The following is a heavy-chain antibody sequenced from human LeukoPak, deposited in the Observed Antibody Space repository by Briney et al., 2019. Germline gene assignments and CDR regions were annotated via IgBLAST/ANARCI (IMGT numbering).Heavy chain of an antibody. Sequence: RSGEFLKISCKVSGYPFTSSYIAWVRQMPGKGLEWMGIIYPDAPETKYSPSFRGRVTISVDKSIRTAFLQWSSLEASDAAIYYCARLRTTYYYDRGGHDAMDVWGQGTTVTVSS. V-gene: IGHV5-51*01. CDR2: IYPDAPET. CDR1: GYPFTSSY. CDR3: ARLRTTYYYDRGGHDAMDV. J-gene: IGHJ6*02. D-gene: IGHD3-22*01.